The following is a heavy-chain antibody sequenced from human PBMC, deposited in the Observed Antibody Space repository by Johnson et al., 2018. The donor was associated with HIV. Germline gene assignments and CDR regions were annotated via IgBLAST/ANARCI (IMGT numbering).Heavy chain of an antibody. CDR1: GFTFDDYA. D-gene: IGHD3-10*01. V-gene: IGHV3-9*01. Sequence: VQLVESGGGLVQPGGSLRLSCAASGFTFDDYAMHWVRQAPGKGLEWVSGISWNSGSIGYADSVKGRFTISRDNAKNSLYLQMNSLRAEDTAVYYCARDSGISGDAFDIWGQGTMVTVSS. CDR3: ARDSGISGDAFDI. J-gene: IGHJ3*02. CDR2: ISWNSGSI.